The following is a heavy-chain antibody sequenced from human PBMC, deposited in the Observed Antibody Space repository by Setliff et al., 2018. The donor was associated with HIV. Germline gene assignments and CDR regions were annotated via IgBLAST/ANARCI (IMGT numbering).Heavy chain of an antibody. CDR1: GGSISSHF. CDR2: VSYSGST. CDR3: ARSIKAALRAGAFDV. V-gene: IGHV4-59*11. J-gene: IGHJ3*01. Sequence: SETLSLTCTVSGGSISSHFWSWIRQPPGKGLEWIGTVSYSGSTNYNPSLKSRVTISLDTSRNQVFLNLTSVTAADTAVYYCARSIKAALRAGAFDVWGQGTMVTVSS. D-gene: IGHD2-15*01.